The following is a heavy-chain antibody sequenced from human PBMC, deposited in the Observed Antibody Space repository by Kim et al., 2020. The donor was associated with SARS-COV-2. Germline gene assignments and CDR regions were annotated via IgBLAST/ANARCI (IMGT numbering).Heavy chain of an antibody. Sequence: TNSNPSLKSRVTISVDTYNTQFSLKLSSVTAADAAVYCCARGRGSGSYDYWGQGTLVTVSS. J-gene: IGHJ4*02. V-gene: IGHV4-34*01. CDR3: ARGRGSGSYDY. D-gene: IGHD3-10*01. CDR2: T.